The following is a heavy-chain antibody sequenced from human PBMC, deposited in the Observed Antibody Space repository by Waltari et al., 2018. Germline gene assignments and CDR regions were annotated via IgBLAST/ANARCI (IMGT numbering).Heavy chain of an antibody. CDR2: INPSGGSK. D-gene: IGHD6-13*01. CDR1: GYTFTSYY. J-gene: IGHJ4*02. Sequence: QVQLVQSGAEVKKPGASVKVSCKASGYTFTSYYMHWVRQAPGQGLEWMGIINPSGGSKSYAQKCQGRVTMTRDTSTSTVYMELSSQRSEDTAVYYCARGDSSSWHFDYWGQGTLVTVSS. CDR3: ARGDSSSWHFDY. V-gene: IGHV1-46*01.